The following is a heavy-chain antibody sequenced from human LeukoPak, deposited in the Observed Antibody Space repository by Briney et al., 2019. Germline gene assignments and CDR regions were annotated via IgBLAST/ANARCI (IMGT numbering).Heavy chain of an antibody. J-gene: IGHJ3*02. CDR1: GYTLSSYY. Sequence: ASVKVSCKASGYTLSSYYTHWVRQAPGQGLEWMGIINPSGGSTNYAQKFQGRVTMTRDTSTSTVYMELSSLRSEDTAVYYCARGDYYYDSSGYYSVAFDIWGQGKMVTVSS. D-gene: IGHD3-22*01. CDR2: INPSGGST. CDR3: ARGDYYYDSSGYYSVAFDI. V-gene: IGHV1-46*01.